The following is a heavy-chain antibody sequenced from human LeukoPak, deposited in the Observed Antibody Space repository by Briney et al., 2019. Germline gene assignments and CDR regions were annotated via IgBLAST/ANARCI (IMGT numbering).Heavy chain of an antibody. V-gene: IGHV1-69*13. Sequence: ASVKVSCKASGGTFSSYAISWVRQAPGQGLEWMGGIIPIFGTANYAQKFQGRVTITADESTSTAYMELSSLRNKDTAGYYVASRRVSGYDRFNYYFDYWGQGTLVTVSS. CDR3: ASRRVSGYDRFNYYFDY. CDR2: IIPIFGTA. J-gene: IGHJ4*02. D-gene: IGHD5-12*01. CDR1: GGTFSSYA.